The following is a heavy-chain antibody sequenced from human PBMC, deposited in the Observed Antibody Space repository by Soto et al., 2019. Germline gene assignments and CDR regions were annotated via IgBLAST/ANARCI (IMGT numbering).Heavy chain of an antibody. CDR3: AAXLTYYDFWSGPYGGFDY. Sequence: SVKVSCKSSGFTFTSSAVQWVRQARGQRLEWIGWIVVGSGNTNYAQKFQERVTITRDMSTSTAYMELSSLRSEDTAVYYCAAXLTYYDFWSGPYGGFDYWGQGTLVTVSS. CDR1: GFTFTSSA. CDR2: IVVGSGNT. D-gene: IGHD3-3*01. V-gene: IGHV1-58*01. J-gene: IGHJ4*02.